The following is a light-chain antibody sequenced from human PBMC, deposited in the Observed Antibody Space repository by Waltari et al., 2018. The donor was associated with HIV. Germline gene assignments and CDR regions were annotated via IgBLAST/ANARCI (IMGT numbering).Light chain of an antibody. Sequence: DLQMTPSPSSMSASVGDRVTITCRASQSISSYVNWYQQKPGKAPKLLIYAASSLQSGVPSRFSGSGSGTEFTLTISSLQPEDFATYYCQQSYSTPWTFGQGTKVEIK. J-gene: IGKJ1*01. CDR1: QSISSY. CDR2: AAS. CDR3: QQSYSTPWT. V-gene: IGKV1-39*01.